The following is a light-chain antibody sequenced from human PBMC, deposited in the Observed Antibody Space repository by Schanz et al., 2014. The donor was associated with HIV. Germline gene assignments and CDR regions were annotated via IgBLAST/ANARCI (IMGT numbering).Light chain of an antibody. CDR1: SSDIG. Sequence: QSVLTQPPSASGSPGQSVAISCTGASSDIGVSWYQQYPGNAPKLMIFAVNRRTSGVPDRFSGAKSGNTAFLLVSGLQDEDEADYHCSSYAGSNNLVFGGGTKLTVL. J-gene: IGLJ2*01. V-gene: IGLV2-8*01. CDR2: AVN. CDR3: SSYAGSNNLV.